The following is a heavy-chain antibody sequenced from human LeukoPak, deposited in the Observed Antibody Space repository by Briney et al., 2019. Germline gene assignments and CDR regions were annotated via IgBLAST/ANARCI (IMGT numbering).Heavy chain of an antibody. V-gene: IGHV3-11*01. J-gene: IGHJ6*03. CDR3: TTDPSHNYYMDV. Sequence: MPGGSLRLSCAASGFTFSDYYMSWIRQAPGKGLEWVSYISSSGSTIYYADSVKGRFTISRDNAKNSLYLQMNSLKTEDTAVYYCTTDPSHNYYMDVWGKGTTVTVSS. CDR2: ISSSGSTI. CDR1: GFTFSDYY.